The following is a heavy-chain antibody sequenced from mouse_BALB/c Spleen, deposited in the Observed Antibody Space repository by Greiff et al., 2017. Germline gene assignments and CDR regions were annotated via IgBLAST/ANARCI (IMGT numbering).Heavy chain of an antibody. CDR3: ANYYGVY. Sequence: EVKLMESGGGLVKPGGSLKLSCAASGFTFSDYYMYWVRQTPEKRLEWVATISDGGSYTYYPDSVKGRFTISRDNAKNNLYLQMSSLKSEDTAMYYCANYYGVYWGQGTLVTVSA. V-gene: IGHV5-4*02. CDR2: ISDGGSYT. J-gene: IGHJ3*01. D-gene: IGHD1-2*01. CDR1: GFTFSDYY.